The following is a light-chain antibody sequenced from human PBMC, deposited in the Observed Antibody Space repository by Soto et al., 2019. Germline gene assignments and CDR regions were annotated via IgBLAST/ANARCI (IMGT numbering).Light chain of an antibody. CDR3: QQYNNWPLT. V-gene: IGKV1-33*01. CDR2: DAS. J-gene: IGKJ4*01. Sequence: DIQMTQSPSSLSASVGDRVTITCQASQDISNYLNWYQQKPGKAPKLLIYDASNLETGVPSRFSGSGSGTEFTLTISSVQSEDLAVYYCQQYNNWPLTFGGGTKVEIK. CDR1: QDISNY.